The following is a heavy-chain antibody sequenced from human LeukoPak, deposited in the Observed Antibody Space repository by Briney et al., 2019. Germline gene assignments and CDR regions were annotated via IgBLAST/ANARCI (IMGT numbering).Heavy chain of an antibody. Sequence: GGSLRLSCVASGFTFSSYGMHWVRQAPGKGLEWVAVISYDGSNKYYADSVKGRFTISRDNSKNTLYLQMNSLRAEDTALYYCAKGPVGDDYWGQGTLVTVSS. CDR1: GFTFSSYG. V-gene: IGHV3-30*18. CDR3: AKGPVGDDY. CDR2: ISYDGSNK. D-gene: IGHD2-15*01. J-gene: IGHJ4*02.